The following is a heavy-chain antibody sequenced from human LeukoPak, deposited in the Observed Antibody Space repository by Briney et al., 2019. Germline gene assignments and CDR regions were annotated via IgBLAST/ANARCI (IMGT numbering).Heavy chain of an antibody. J-gene: IGHJ4*02. V-gene: IGHV3-53*01. CDR1: GFTVSGNY. CDR3: ARVDVAVAGTWSR. D-gene: IGHD6-19*01. Sequence: PGGSLRLSCAASGFTVSGNYMSWVRQAPGKGLEWVSVIYSGGSTYYADSVKGRFTISRDNSKNTLYLQMNSLRAEDTAVYYCARVDVAVAGTWSRWGQGTLVTVSS. CDR2: IYSGGST.